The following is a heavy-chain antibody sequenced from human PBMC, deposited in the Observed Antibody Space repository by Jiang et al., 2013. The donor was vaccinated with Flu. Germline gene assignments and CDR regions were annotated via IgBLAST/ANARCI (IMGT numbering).Heavy chain of an antibody. V-gene: IGHV3-23*04. CDR3: AKDIAKLGLRAFDI. CDR1: GSTFSLYA. J-gene: IGHJ3*02. Sequence: QLVESGGGLVQPGGSLRLSCAASGSTFSLYAMNWVRQAPGKGLEWVSGISGSGVSTNYADSVKGRFTISRDNSKNTLYLQMDSLRAEDTAVYYCAKDIAKLGLRAFDIWGQGTMVTVSS. CDR2: ISGSGVST. D-gene: IGHD7-27*01.